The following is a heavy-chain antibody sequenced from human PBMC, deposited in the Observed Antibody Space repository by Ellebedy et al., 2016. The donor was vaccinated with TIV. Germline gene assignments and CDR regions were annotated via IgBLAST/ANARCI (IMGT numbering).Heavy chain of an antibody. V-gene: IGHV3-30*03. J-gene: IGHJ3*02. D-gene: IGHD2-21*02. CDR2: ISYDGNNK. Sequence: GESLKISCAASGFTFSTYGMHWVRQAPGKGLEWVAVISYDGNNKYYADSVKGRFTISRDNSKNTLYLQMNSLRTEDTAVYYCARPSVVVTTMGAFDIWGQGTMVTVSS. CDR3: ARPSVVVTTMGAFDI. CDR1: GFTFSTYG.